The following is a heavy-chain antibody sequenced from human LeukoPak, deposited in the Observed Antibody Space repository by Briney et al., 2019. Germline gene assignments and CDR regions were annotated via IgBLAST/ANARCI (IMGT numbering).Heavy chain of an antibody. D-gene: IGHD3-10*01. J-gene: IGHJ4*02. CDR1: GGSFSGYY. V-gene: IGHV4-34*01. CDR3: ARVLLWFGATNYFDY. Sequence: SETLSLTCAVYGGSFSGYYWSWIRQSPGKGLEWIGEINHSGSTNYNPSLKSRVTISVGTPKNQFSLKLSSVTAADTAVYYCARVLLWFGATNYFDYWGQGTLVTVSS. CDR2: INHSGST.